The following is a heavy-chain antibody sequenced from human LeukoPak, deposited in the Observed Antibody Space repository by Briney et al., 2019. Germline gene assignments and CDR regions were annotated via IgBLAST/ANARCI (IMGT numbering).Heavy chain of an antibody. Sequence: GGSLRLSCAASGFTFSSYGMHWVRQAPGKGREWVSYISSSSSTIYYADSVKGRVTISRDNAKNSLYLQMNSLRAEDTAVYYCARDDWYYYDSSGYYPYWGPGTLVTVSS. CDR1: GFTFSSYG. J-gene: IGHJ4*02. CDR2: ISSSSSTI. CDR3: ARDDWYYYDSSGYYPY. V-gene: IGHV3-48*01. D-gene: IGHD3-22*01.